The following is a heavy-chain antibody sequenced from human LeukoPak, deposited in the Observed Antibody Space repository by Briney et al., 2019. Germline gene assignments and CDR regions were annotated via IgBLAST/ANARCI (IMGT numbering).Heavy chain of an antibody. D-gene: IGHD2-2*01. CDR1: GLTFSDAW. CDR3: ATGSRGDF. V-gene: IGHV3-15*05. Sequence: GGSLRLSCAASGLTFSDAWMTWLRQAPGQGLEWIGLIKRKSDVGTTQYGPPMEGRLTISRDDSKETLYLQMDSVKTEYTAVYYCATGSRGDFWGQGTLVSVSS. J-gene: IGHJ4*02. CDR2: IKRKSDVGTT.